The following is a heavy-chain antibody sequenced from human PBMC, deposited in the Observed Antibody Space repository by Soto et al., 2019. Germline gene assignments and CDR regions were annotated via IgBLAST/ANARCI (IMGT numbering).Heavy chain of an antibody. D-gene: IGHD5-12*01. Sequence: ASVKVSCKTSGDNFTDSSMHGVRQAPGQGLEWMGWINLNSGDTNYAEKFRGRVTMTRDTSIITAYMELTRLKSDDTAVYYCARDLGGYDLYGPDTWGQGTLVTVSS. CDR2: INLNSGDT. CDR3: ARDLGGYDLYGPDT. V-gene: IGHV1-2*02. J-gene: IGHJ5*02. CDR1: GDNFTDSS.